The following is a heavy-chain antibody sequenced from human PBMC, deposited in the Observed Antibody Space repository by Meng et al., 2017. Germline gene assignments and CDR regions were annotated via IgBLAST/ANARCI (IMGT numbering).Heavy chain of an antibody. CDR3: AREGRYYGSGSYYRGINWFDP. D-gene: IGHD3-10*01. J-gene: IGHJ5*02. CDR2: IYYSGST. CDR1: GGSISSSSYY. V-gene: IGHV4-31*03. Sequence: SETLSLTCTVSGGSISSSSYYWGWIRQPPGKGLEWIGYIYYSGSTYYNPSLKSRVTISVDTSKNQFSLKLSSVTAADTAVYYCAREGRYYGSGSYYRGINWFDPWGQGTLVTVSS.